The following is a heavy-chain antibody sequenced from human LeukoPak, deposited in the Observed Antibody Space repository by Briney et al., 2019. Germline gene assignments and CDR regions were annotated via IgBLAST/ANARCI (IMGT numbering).Heavy chain of an antibody. CDR2: INHSGST. D-gene: IGHD6-13*01. V-gene: IGHV4-34*01. CDR3: ARGPEVSSSWHFDY. J-gene: IGHJ4*02. Sequence: SETLSLTCAVYGGSFSGYYWSWIRQPPGKGREWMGEINHSGSTNYNPSLKSRVTISVDTSKNQFSLKLSSVTAADTAVYYCARGPEVSSSWHFDYWGQGTLVTVSS. CDR1: GGSFSGYY.